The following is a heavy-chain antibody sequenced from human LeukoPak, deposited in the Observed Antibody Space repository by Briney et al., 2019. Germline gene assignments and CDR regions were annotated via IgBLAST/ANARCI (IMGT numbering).Heavy chain of an antibody. CDR1: GGSISSYY. V-gene: IGHV4-59*01. CDR3: ARGLPAASFDP. J-gene: IGHJ5*02. D-gene: IGHD2-2*01. CDR2: IYYSGST. Sequence: SETLSLTCTVSGGSISSYYWSWIRQPPGKGLEWIGYIYYSGSTNYNPPLKSRVTISVDTSKNQFSLKLSSVPAADTAVYYCARGLPAASFDPWGQGTLVTVSS.